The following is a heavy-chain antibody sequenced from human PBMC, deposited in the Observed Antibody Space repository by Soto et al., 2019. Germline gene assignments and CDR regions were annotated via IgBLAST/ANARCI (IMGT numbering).Heavy chain of an antibody. CDR3: ARGVPNPGYSSSWYENWFDP. CDR1: GGSINDYY. D-gene: IGHD6-13*01. Sequence: SETLSLTCTVSGGSINDYYWNWIRKPPGKGLEWLGYIYYSGSTNYSPALKSRVTISVDTSKNQFSLKVTSVTAADTAVYYCARGVPNPGYSSSWYENWFDPWGQGTPVTVSS. CDR2: IYYSGST. V-gene: IGHV4-59*01. J-gene: IGHJ5*02.